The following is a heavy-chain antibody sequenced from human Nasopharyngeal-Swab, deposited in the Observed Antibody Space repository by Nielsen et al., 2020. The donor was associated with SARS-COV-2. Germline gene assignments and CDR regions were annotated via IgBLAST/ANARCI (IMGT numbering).Heavy chain of an antibody. CDR3: ARVCGSHWNYCY. CDR2: IIPIFGTA. V-gene: IGHV1-69*13. Sequence: SVKVSCKASGVTFSSYAISWVRQAPGQGLEWMGGIIPIFGTANYAQKFQGRVTITADESTSTAYMELSSLRSEDTAVYYCARVCGSHWNYCYWGQGTLVTVSS. CDR1: GVTFSSYA. J-gene: IGHJ4*02. D-gene: IGHD1-7*01.